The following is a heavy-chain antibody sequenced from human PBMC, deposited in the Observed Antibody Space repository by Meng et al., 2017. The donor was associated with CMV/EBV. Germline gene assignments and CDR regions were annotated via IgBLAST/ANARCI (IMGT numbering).Heavy chain of an antibody. CDR1: GYTFTGYG. D-gene: IGHD2-21*01. V-gene: IGHV1-2*02. CDR2: INPNSGGT. J-gene: IGHJ4*02. Sequence: SGYTFTGYGISWVRQAPGQGLEWMGWINPNSGGTNYAQKFQGRVTMTRDTSISTAYMELSRLRSDDTAVYYCARSFCGGDCYATFDYWGQGTLVTVSS. CDR3: ARSFCGGDCYATFDY.